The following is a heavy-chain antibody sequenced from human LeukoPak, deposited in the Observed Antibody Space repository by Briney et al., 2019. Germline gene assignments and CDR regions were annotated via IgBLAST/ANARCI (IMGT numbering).Heavy chain of an antibody. V-gene: IGHV1-69*13. D-gene: IGHD6-13*01. Sequence: ASVKVSCKASGGTFSSYAISWVRQAPGQGLEWMGGIIPIFGTANYAQKFQGRVTITADESTSTAYMELSSLRSEDTAVYYCARVFSSSWPGDYYMDVWGKGTTVTVSS. CDR3: ARVFSSSWPGDYYMDV. J-gene: IGHJ6*03. CDR2: IIPIFGTA. CDR1: GGTFSSYA.